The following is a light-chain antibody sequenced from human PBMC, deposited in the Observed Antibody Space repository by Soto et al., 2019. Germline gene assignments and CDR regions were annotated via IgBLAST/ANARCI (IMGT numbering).Light chain of an antibody. V-gene: IGLV1-47*01. CDR2: RNN. Sequence: QSALTQPPSASGTPGQRGTISFSGNSSNIGSNYVYWYQQLPGTAPKLLIYRNNQRPSGVPDRFSGSKSGTSASLAISGLRSEDEADYYCAAWDDSLSGNYVFGTGTKVTVL. CDR1: SSNIGSNY. J-gene: IGLJ1*01. CDR3: AAWDDSLSGNYV.